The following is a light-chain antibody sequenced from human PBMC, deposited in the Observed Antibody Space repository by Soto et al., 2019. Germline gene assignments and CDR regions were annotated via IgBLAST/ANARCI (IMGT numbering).Light chain of an antibody. J-gene: IGKJ1*01. CDR1: HNISDS. CDR2: GAS. Sequence: EIVMTQSPATLSVSPGGSATLSYRASHNISDSLAWYQQKPGQAPRLLIYGASRRATGFPARFSGSGSGTDFTLTISSLQSEDFAVYYCQQYDNWPWTFGQGTKVDIK. CDR3: QQYDNWPWT. V-gene: IGKV3-15*01.